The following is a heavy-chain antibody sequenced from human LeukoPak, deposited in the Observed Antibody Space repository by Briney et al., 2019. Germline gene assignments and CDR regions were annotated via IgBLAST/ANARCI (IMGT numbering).Heavy chain of an antibody. CDR1: GYTFTSYD. J-gene: IGHJ4*02. D-gene: IGHD2-21*02. CDR2: INPSGGST. V-gene: IGHV1-46*01. Sequence: ASVKVSCKASGYTFTSYDINWVRQAPGQGLEWMGIINPSGGSTSYAQKFQGRVTMTRDTSTSTVYMELSSLRSEDTAVYYCARDGLVVTAIYYFDYWGQGTLVTVSS. CDR3: ARDGLVVTAIYYFDY.